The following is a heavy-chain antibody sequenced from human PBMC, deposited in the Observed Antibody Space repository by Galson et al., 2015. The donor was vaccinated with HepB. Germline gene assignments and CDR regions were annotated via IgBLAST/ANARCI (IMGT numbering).Heavy chain of an antibody. CDR1: GLTFSSYS. D-gene: IGHD3-3*01. V-gene: IGHV3-48*02. J-gene: IGHJ4*02. CDR3: ASDSYDFWSGAPLGY. Sequence: SLRLSCAASGLTFSSYSMNWVRQAPGKGLEWVSYISSSSSTMYYADSVKGRFTISRDNAKNSLYLQMSSLRDEDTAVYYCASDSYDFWSGAPLGYWGQEPWSPSPQ. CDR2: ISSSSSTM.